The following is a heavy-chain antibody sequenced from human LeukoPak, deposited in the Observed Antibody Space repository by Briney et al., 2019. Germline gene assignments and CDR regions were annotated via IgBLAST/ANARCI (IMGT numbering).Heavy chain of an antibody. CDR1: GFTFSSYW. D-gene: IGHD3-22*01. Sequence: GGSLRLSCAASGFTFSSYWMSWVRQAPGKGLEWVANIKQDGSEKYYVDSVKGRFTISRDNAKNSLYLQMNSLRPEDTALYYCAKDINIGSSGYPDAFDIWGQGTMVTVSS. V-gene: IGHV3-7*03. CDR2: IKQDGSEK. CDR3: AKDINIGSSGYPDAFDI. J-gene: IGHJ3*02.